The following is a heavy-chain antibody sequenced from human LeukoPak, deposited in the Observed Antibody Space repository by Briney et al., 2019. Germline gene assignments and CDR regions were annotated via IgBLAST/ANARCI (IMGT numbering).Heavy chain of an antibody. CDR3: AREYGSGTFD. D-gene: IGHD2-2*01. J-gene: IGHJ4*02. CDR1: GFTFRTYW. CDR2: IYNGGAT. V-gene: IGHV3-53*01. Sequence: GGSLRLSCAASGFTFRTYWMHWVRQAPGKGLECVSVIYNGGATYYADSVKGRFTISRDNSKNTLYLQMNSLRAEDTAVYFCAREYGSGTFDWGQGTLVTVSS.